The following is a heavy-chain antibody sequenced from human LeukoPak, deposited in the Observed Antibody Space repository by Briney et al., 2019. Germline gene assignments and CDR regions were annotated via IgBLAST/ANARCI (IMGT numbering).Heavy chain of an antibody. D-gene: IGHD3-3*01. CDR3: ARGNPYYDFWSGYYAPPGWFDP. V-gene: IGHV1-18*01. CDR1: GYTFTSYG. CDR2: ISAYNGNT. Sequence: ASVKVSCKASGYTFTSYGISWVRQAPGQGLEWMGWISAYNGNTNYAQKLQGRVTMTTDTSTSTAYMELRSLRSDDTAVYHCARGNPYYDFWSGYYAPPGWFDPWGQGTLVTVSS. J-gene: IGHJ5*02.